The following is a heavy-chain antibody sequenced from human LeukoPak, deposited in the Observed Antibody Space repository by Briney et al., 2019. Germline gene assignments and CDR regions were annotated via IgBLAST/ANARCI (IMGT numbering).Heavy chain of an antibody. J-gene: IGHJ4*02. Sequence: GESLRISCKGSGYSFTNYWISWARQMPGKGLEWMGRIDPSDSYTNYSPSFQGHVTISADKSISTAYLQWSSLKASDTAMYYCARAEGVARDFDYWGQGTLVTVSS. V-gene: IGHV5-10-1*01. CDR2: IDPSDSYT. D-gene: IGHD2-15*01. CDR3: ARAEGVARDFDY. CDR1: GYSFTNYW.